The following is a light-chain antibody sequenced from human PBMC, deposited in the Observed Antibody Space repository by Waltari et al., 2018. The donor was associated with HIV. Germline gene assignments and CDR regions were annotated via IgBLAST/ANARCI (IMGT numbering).Light chain of an antibody. CDR1: SSDVGGYNY. Sequence: QSALTQPASVSGSPGQSITISCTGTSSDVGGYNYVSWYQQHPGKAPKLMIYEVSDRPSGVSDRYSGFKSGNTASLTISGLQAEDEADYYCTSYAGSSTYVCGTGTKVTVL. J-gene: IGLJ1*01. CDR3: TSYAGSSTYV. CDR2: EVS. V-gene: IGLV2-14*01.